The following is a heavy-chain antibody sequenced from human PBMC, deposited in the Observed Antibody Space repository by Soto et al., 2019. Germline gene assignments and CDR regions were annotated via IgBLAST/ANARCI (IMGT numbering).Heavy chain of an antibody. J-gene: IGHJ5*02. V-gene: IGHV4-30-2*01. CDR1: GGSISSGGYS. D-gene: IGHD3-22*01. CDR3: ARGREDLITNWFDP. Sequence: SETLSLTCAVSGGSISSGGYSWSWIRQPPGKGLEWIGYIYHSGSTYYNPSLKSRVTISVDRSKNQFSLKLSSVTAADTAVYYCARGREDLITNWFDPWGQGTLVTVSS. CDR2: IYHSGST.